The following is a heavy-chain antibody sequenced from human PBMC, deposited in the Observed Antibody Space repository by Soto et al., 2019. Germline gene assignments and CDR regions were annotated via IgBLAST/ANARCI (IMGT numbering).Heavy chain of an antibody. CDR1: GFSLPTDRVG. D-gene: IGHD1-26*01. V-gene: IGHV2-5*02. Sequence: QITLKESGPTLVKPTQTLTLTCTFSGFSLPTDRVGVGWIRQPPGKALEWLAVVYWDDTKTYRPSLKNRLTITKDTSKNQVALTMTDMDPVDTATYYCAHAYGGRSLYWGQGTLVTVSS. CDR2: VYWDDTK. J-gene: IGHJ4*02. CDR3: AHAYGGRSLY.